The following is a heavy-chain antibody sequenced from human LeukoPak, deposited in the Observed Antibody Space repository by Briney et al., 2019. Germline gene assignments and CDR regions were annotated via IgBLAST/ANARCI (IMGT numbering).Heavy chain of an antibody. CDR3: ARGPGYYYGSGEDY. Sequence: PSETLSLTCAVYGESFSTYYWSWIRQPPGKGLEWIGEINHSGNTNYNPSLKSRVTISVDTSKNQFSLRLSSVTAADTAKYYCARGPGYYYGSGEDYWGQGTLVTVSS. J-gene: IGHJ4*02. CDR2: INHSGNT. V-gene: IGHV4-34*01. D-gene: IGHD3-10*01. CDR1: GESFSTYY.